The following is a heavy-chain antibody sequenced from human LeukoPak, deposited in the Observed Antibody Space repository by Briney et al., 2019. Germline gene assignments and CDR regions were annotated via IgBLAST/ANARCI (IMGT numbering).Heavy chain of an antibody. D-gene: IGHD6-19*01. Sequence: SETLSLTCTVSGDSIRSSRYHWAWIRQPPGKGLEWIGSSHYSGSTYYNPSLKSRVSISVDTSKNQFSLKLSSVTAADTAVYYCALSAQQWLVRRELWYFDLWGRGTLVTVSS. J-gene: IGHJ2*01. CDR2: SHYSGST. CDR3: ALSAQQWLVRRELWYFDL. CDR1: GDSIRSSRYH. V-gene: IGHV4-39*07.